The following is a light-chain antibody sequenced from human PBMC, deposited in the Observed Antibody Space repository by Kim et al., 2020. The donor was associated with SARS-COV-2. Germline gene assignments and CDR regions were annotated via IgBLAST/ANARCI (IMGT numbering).Light chain of an antibody. V-gene: IGLV3-1*01. J-gene: IGLJ1*01. Sequence: VSPGQTASITCSGDTLGDKYACWYQQKPGQSPVLVIYQDSKRPSGIPERFSGSNSGNTATLTISGTQAMDEADYYCQAWDSSTSVFGTGTKVTVL. CDR1: TLGDKY. CDR3: QAWDSSTSV. CDR2: QDS.